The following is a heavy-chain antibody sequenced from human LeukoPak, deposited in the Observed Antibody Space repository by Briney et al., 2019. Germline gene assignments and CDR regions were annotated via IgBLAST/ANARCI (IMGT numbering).Heavy chain of an antibody. CDR1: GGSFSGYY. CDR2: INHSGST. Sequence: SETLSLTCAVYGGSFSGYYWSWIRQPPGKGLEWIGEINHSGSTYYNPSLTSRVTISVDTSKNQFSLKLSSMTAADTAVYYCARGRWRMDVWGQGTTVTVSS. CDR3: ARGRWRMDV. J-gene: IGHJ6*02. D-gene: IGHD5-24*01. V-gene: IGHV4-34*01.